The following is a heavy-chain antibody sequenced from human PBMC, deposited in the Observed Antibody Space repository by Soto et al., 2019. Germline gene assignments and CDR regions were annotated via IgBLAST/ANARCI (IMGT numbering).Heavy chain of an antibody. Sequence: SVKVSCKASGGTFSRYAISWVRQAPGQGLEWMGGIIPIFGTANYAQKFQGRVTITADESTSTAYMELSSLRSEDTAVYYCARDKFTTLGRYNWFDPWGQGTLVTVSS. CDR1: GGTFSRYA. CDR3: ARDKFTTLGRYNWFDP. V-gene: IGHV1-69*13. J-gene: IGHJ5*02. CDR2: IIPIFGTA. D-gene: IGHD3-10*02.